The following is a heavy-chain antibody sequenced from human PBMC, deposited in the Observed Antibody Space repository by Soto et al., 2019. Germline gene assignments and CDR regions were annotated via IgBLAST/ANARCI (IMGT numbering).Heavy chain of an antibody. CDR2: ISSSSSYT. CDR3: ARTYYYDSSGYYYYYYGMDV. Sequence: QVQLVESGGGLVKPGGSLRLSCAASGFTFSDYYMSWIRQAPGKGLEWVSYISSSSSYTNYADSVKGRFTISRDNAKNSLYLQMNSLRADDTAVYYCARTYYYDSSGYYYYYYGMDVWGQGTTVTVPS. J-gene: IGHJ6*02. V-gene: IGHV3-11*06. CDR1: GFTFSDYY. D-gene: IGHD3-22*01.